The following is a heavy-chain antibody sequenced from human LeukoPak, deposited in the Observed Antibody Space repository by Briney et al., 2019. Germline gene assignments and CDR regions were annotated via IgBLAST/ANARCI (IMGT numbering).Heavy chain of an antibody. CDR2: ISGSGGST. J-gene: IGHJ6*03. D-gene: IGHD2-15*01. CDR3: AKEAVGAANYYYYYYMDV. V-gene: IGHV3-23*01. Sequence: GGSLRLSRAASGFTFSSYAMSWVRQAPGKGLEWVSAISGSGGSTYYADSVKGRFTISRDNSKNTLYLQMNSLRAEDTAVYYCAKEAVGAANYYYYYYMDVWGKGTTVTVSS. CDR1: GFTFSSYA.